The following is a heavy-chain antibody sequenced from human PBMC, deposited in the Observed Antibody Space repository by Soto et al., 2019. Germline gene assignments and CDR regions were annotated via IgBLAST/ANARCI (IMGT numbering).Heavy chain of an antibody. D-gene: IGHD1-1*01. CDR1: AFIFSSYS. V-gene: IGHV3-21*01. J-gene: IGHJ4*02. CDR2: ISSSGSHA. CDR3: ARDRDGYNPVDY. Sequence: EMQLVESGGGLVKPGGSMRLSCAASAFIFSSYSMNWVRQAPGKGLEWVSCISSSGSHAYYADSVKGRFTISRDNAKESLYLQMNSLRAEDTAVYYCARDRDGYNPVDYWGQGTLVTVSS.